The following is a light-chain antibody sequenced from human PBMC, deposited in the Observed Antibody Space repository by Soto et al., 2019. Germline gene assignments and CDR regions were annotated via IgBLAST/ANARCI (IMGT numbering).Light chain of an antibody. Sequence: DIQMTQSPSTLSASVGARVPITCRARQTISSWLAWYQQKPGKAPKLLIYDVSTLGSGVPSRFSGSGSGTDFTLTISSLQPDDFATYYCQQYNTFWTFGQGTKVDIK. CDR1: QTISSW. J-gene: IGKJ1*01. CDR2: DVS. CDR3: QQYNTFWT. V-gene: IGKV1-5*01.